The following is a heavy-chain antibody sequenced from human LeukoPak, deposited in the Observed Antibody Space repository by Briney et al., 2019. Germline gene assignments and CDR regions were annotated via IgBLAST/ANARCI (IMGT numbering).Heavy chain of an antibody. CDR3: ATNYVFWSGYLN. Sequence: PGGSLRLSCAASGFTFSSYNMNWVRQAPGKGLEWVSYISSSSRTIYYADSVKGRFTISRDNAKNSLYLQMSSLRAEDTAVYYCATNYVFWSGYLNWGQGTLVTVSS. D-gene: IGHD3-3*01. CDR1: GFTFSSYN. J-gene: IGHJ4*02. CDR2: ISSSSRTI. V-gene: IGHV3-48*01.